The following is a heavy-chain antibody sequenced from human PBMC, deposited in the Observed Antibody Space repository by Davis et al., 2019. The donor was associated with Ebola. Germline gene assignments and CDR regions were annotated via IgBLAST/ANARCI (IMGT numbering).Heavy chain of an antibody. CDR3: ATLGDFGGGGEDY. D-gene: IGHD4-23*01. CDR2: LHHNGNT. Sequence: PSETLSLTCSVSGDSISHYFGTWIRQPPGKALEWIGYLHHNGNTNYNPSLKSRVTMSVDTSKNQFSLKLLSVTAADTAVYYCATLGDFGGGGEDYWGQGTLIIVSS. J-gene: IGHJ4*02. CDR1: GDSISHYF. V-gene: IGHV4-59*08.